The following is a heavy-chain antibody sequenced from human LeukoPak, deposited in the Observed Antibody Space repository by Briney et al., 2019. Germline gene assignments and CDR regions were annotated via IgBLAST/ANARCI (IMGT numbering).Heavy chain of an antibody. D-gene: IGHD6-6*01. CDR3: AKGVEYSSSSSFDY. J-gene: IGHJ4*02. CDR2: IYGNGGTT. Sequence: GGSLRLSCAASGFIFSNYAVSWVRQAPGKGLEWVSAIYGNGGTTYYADSVKGRFTISRDNSKNTLYLQMNSLRAEDTALFYCAKGVEYSSSSSFDYWGQGTLVTVSS. V-gene: IGHV3-23*01. CDR1: GFIFSNYA.